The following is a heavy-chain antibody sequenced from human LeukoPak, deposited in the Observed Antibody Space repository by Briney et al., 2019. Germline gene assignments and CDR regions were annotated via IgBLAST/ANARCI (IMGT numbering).Heavy chain of an antibody. Sequence: SETLSLTCTVSGGSISSSSYYWGWIRQPPGKGLEWIGGIYYSGSTYYNPSLKSRVTISVDTSKNQFSLKLSSVTAADTAVYYCARRSDCGGDCRAFDIWGQGTMVTVSS. J-gene: IGHJ3*02. V-gene: IGHV4-39*01. CDR2: IYYSGST. CDR3: ARRSDCGGDCRAFDI. CDR1: GGSISSSSYY. D-gene: IGHD2-21*02.